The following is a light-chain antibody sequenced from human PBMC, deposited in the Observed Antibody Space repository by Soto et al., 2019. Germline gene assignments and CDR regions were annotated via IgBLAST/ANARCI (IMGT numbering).Light chain of an antibody. CDR3: QQYYSSPLT. J-gene: IGKJ4*01. Sequence: DIVMTQSPDSLTVSVGERATINCKSSQTILYSFNNRNALTWYQQTPGQPPKLLIYWASTRESGVPDRFSGSGSGTDFTLTISSLQAEDVAVYYCQQYYSSPLTFGGGNKVEIK. CDR1: QTILYSFNNRNA. V-gene: IGKV4-1*01. CDR2: WAS.